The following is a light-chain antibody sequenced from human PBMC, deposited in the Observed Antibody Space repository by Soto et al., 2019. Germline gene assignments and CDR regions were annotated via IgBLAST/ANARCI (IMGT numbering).Light chain of an antibody. CDR1: QSVSSSY. CDR2: GAS. Sequence: EIVLTQSPGTLSLSPGERATLSCRASQSVSSSYLAWYQQKPGQAPRLLIYGASSRAAGIPDRFSGSGSGTDITITISRLEPEDFAVYYCQQYGSSRTFGQGTKLEIK. CDR3: QQYGSSRT. V-gene: IGKV3-20*01. J-gene: IGKJ2*01.